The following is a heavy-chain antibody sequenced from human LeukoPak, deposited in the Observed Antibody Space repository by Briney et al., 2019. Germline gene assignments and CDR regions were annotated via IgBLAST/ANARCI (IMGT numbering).Heavy chain of an antibody. CDR1: GGTFSSYA. D-gene: IGHD3-9*01. V-gene: IGHV1-69*05. CDR3: ASSPRGYFDWLLYFGY. CDR2: IVPIFGTA. Sequence: SVKVSCKASGGTFSSYAISWVRQAPGHGLEWRGGIVPIFGTANYAQKFQGRVTITTDESTSTAYMELSSLRSEDTAVYYCASSPRGYFDWLLYFGYWGQGTLVTVSS. J-gene: IGHJ4*02.